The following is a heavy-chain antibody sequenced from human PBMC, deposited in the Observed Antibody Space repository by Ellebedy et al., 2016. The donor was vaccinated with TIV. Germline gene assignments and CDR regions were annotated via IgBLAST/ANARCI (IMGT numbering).Heavy chain of an antibody. CDR1: GFTFSSYS. V-gene: IGHV3-48*04. Sequence: GESLKISCAASGFTFSSYSMNWVRQAPGKGLEWVSYISSSSSTIYYADSVKGRFTISRDNAKNSLYLQMNSLRAEDTAVYYCARDLQAVGYYYGMDVWGQGTTVTVSS. J-gene: IGHJ6*02. CDR3: ARDLQAVGYYYGMDV. D-gene: IGHD4-23*01. CDR2: ISSSSSTI.